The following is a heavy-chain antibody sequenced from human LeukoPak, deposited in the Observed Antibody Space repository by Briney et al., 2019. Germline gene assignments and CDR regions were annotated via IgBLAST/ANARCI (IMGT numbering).Heavy chain of an antibody. CDR3: ARDPGYSYGLMGH. D-gene: IGHD5-18*01. V-gene: IGHV3-33*01. CDR1: GFTFSTYG. J-gene: IGHJ4*02. Sequence: PGGSLRPSCAASGFTFSTYGMHWVRQAPGKGLEWVAVIWYDKSNKYYADSVKGRFTISRDNSNNTLYLQMNSLRAEDTAVYYCARDPGYSYGLMGHWGQGTLVTVSS. CDR2: IWYDKSNK.